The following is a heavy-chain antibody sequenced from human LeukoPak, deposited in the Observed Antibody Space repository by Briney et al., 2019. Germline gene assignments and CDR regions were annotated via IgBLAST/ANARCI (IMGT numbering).Heavy chain of an antibody. CDR3: VRDSRYCPDV. J-gene: IGHJ6*02. V-gene: IGHV3-74*01. D-gene: IGHD2-15*01. CDR1: GFTFRDYW. Sequence: GGSLRLSCAVSGFTFRDYWMHWVRQAPGKGLVWVSRLISDGSSASYADSVKGRFTISRDNTKNTLYLEMNSLRAEDMAVYYCVRDSRYCPDVWGQGTTVTVSS. CDR2: LISDGSSA.